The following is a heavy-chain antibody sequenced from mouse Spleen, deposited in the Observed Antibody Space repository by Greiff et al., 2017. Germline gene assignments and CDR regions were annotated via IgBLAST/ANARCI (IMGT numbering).Heavy chain of an antibody. D-gene: IGHD1-1*01. CDR3: ARGIYYGSSHWYFDV. J-gene: IGHJ1*01. CDR1: GFTFSSYA. Sequence: EVKLVESGGGLVKPGGSLKLSCAASGFTFSSYAMSWVRQTPEKRLEWVASISSGGSTYYPDSVKGRFTISRDNARNILYLQMSSLRSEDTAMYYCARGIYYGSSHWYFDVWGAGTTVTVSS. V-gene: IGHV5-6-5*01. CDR2: ISSGGST.